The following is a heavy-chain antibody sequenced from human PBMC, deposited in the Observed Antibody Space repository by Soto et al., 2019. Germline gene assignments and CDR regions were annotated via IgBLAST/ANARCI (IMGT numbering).Heavy chain of an antibody. CDR2: IIPIFGTA. CDR1: GGTFSRYS. V-gene: IGHV1-69*06. D-gene: IGHD6-6*01. Sequence: SVKVSFKASGGTFSRYSISWVRQAPGQGLEWMGGIIPIFGTANYAQKFQGRVTITADKSTSTAYMELSSLRSEDTAVYYCARGPSIAARRGGGDYWGQGTLVTVSS. CDR3: ARGPSIAARRGGGDY. J-gene: IGHJ4*02.